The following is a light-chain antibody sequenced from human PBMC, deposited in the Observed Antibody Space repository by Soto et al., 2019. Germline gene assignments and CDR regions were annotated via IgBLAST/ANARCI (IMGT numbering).Light chain of an antibody. CDR1: QSVSNN. CDR2: DTS. CDR3: QQYNDWPPLT. V-gene: IGKV3-15*01. J-gene: IGKJ4*01. Sequence: EVVMTQSPSTLSVSPGERATLSCRASQSVSNNLAWYQHKPGQAPRVLIYDTSTRATGIPARFSGSGSGTEFTLTISSLQSEDFAIYYCQQYNDWPPLTFGGGTKVEIK.